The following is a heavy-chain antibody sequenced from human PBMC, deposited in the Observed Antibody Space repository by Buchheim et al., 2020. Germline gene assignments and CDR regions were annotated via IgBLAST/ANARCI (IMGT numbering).Heavy chain of an antibody. CDR3: ARVGQQWLAYYFDY. J-gene: IGHJ4*02. D-gene: IGHD6-19*01. CDR2: STTSGTTV. V-gene: IGHV3-11*01. CDR1: GFTFSDYY. Sequence: QVQLVESGGGLVKPGGSLRLSCAASGFTFSDYYMSWIRQAPGKGLQWISYSTTSGTTVDYAASVKGRFTVSRDNTKNSLYLQMNNLRAEDTAVYYCARVGQQWLAYYFDYWGQGTL.